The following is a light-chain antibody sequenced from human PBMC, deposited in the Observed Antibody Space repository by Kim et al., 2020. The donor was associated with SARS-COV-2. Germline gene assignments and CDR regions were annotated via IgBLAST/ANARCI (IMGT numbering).Light chain of an antibody. V-gene: IGLV2-14*03. J-gene: IGLJ1*01. CDR2: GVT. CDR1: SSDVGGYNY. Sequence: GQSITSSCTGTSSDVGGYNYVSWYQQHPGKAPKLIIHGVTNRPSGVSIRFSGSKSGNTASLTISGLQAEDEADYYCSSYTSTSTLVFGTGTKVTVL. CDR3: SSYTSTSTLV.